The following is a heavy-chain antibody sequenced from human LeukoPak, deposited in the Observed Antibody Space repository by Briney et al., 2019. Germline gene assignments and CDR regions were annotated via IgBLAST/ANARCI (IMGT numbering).Heavy chain of an antibody. V-gene: IGHV3-23*01. CDR2: ISGGVGPT. CDR1: GFTFSNYG. Sequence: GPCLRLACAASGFTFSNYGVSSVSQPPGKGLEWVSSISGGVGPTYYADSVRGRVTISRDNTKNTLYLQMNSLRAEDAAVYFCAKNSGYSWQYFFDYWGQGTLVTVSS. CDR3: AKNSGYSWQYFFDY. D-gene: IGHD6-25*01. J-gene: IGHJ4*02.